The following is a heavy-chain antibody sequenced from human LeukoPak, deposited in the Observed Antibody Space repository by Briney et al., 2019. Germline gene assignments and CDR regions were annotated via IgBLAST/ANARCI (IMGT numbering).Heavy chain of an antibody. V-gene: IGHV3-30*02. D-gene: IGHD3-10*01. Sequence: GGSLRLSCAASGFTFSSYGMHWDRQAPGKGLEWVAFIRYDGSNKYYADSVKGRFTISRDNSKNTLYLQMNSLRAEDTAVYYCAKGPHYYGSGSFVDYWGQGTLVTVSS. CDR1: GFTFSSYG. CDR2: IRYDGSNK. J-gene: IGHJ4*02. CDR3: AKGPHYYGSGSFVDY.